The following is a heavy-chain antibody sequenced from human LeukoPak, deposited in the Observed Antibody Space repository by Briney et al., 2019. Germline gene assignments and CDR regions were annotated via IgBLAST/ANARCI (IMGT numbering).Heavy chain of an antibody. J-gene: IGHJ4*02. CDR1: GFTFSSYG. Sequence: GGSLRLSCAASGFTFSSYGMHWVRQAPGKGLEWVAFIRYDGSNKYYADSVKGRFTISRDNAKNSLYLQMNSLRAEDTALYYCAKGLGYYYDSSGSPFDYWGQGTLVTVSS. CDR2: IRYDGSNK. V-gene: IGHV3-30*02. CDR3: AKGLGYYYDSSGSPFDY. D-gene: IGHD3-22*01.